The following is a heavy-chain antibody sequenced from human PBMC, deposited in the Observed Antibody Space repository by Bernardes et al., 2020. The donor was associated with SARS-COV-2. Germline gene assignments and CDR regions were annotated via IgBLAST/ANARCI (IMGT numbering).Heavy chain of an antibody. CDR2: ISSNSIYI. D-gene: IGHD3-3*02. CDR1: GFTFSTYT. CDR3: ARGQMSTISFDI. V-gene: IGHV3-21*01. Sequence: GGSLRLSCAASGFTFSTYTMNWVRQAPGMGLEWVSSISSNSIYIYYADSVKGRFTISRDNAKNSLYLQMNSLRAEDTAVYYCARGQMSTISFDIWGQGSMVTVSS. J-gene: IGHJ3*02.